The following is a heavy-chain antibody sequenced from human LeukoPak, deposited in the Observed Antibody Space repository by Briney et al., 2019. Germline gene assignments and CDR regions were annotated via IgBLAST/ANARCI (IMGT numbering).Heavy chain of an antibody. Sequence: ASVNVSCKASGYTFTSHCVHWVRQAPGQGLEWMGIINPSGDNTNYAQNFQGRVTMTRDTSTSTVYMELSSLRFEDTAVYYCARGRGDGSGSHAPKADFYCMDVWGQGATVTVSS. CDR1: GYTFTSHC. J-gene: IGHJ6*02. CDR2: INPSGDNT. V-gene: IGHV1-46*01. D-gene: IGHD3-10*01. CDR3: ARGRGDGSGSHAPKADFYCMDV.